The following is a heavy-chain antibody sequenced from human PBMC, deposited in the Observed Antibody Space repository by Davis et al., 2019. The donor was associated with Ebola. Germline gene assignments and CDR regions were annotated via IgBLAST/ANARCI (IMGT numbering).Heavy chain of an antibody. V-gene: IGHV4-59*01. D-gene: IGHD3-10*01. J-gene: IGHJ6*03. CDR1: GGSISSYY. CDR2: IYYSGST. Sequence: PSETLSLTFTVSGGSISSYYWSWIRQPPGKGLERIGYIYYSGSTNYNPSLKSRVTISVDTSKNQFSLKLSSVTAADKAGYYCATTRQGRYYGSGSYYKEDYYYYMDVWGKGTTVTVSS. CDR3: ATTRQGRYYGSGSYYKEDYYYYMDV.